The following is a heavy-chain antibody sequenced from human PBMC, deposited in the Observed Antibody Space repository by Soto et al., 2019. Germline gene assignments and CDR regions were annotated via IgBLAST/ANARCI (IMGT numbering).Heavy chain of an antibody. Sequence: SETLSLTCTVSGGSISSGGYYWSWIRQPPGKGLEWIGYIYYSGSTNYNPSLKSRVTISVDTSKNQFSLKLSSVTAADTAVYYCARRYSSSFDFWGQGTLVTVSS. CDR1: GGSISSGGYY. V-gene: IGHV4-61*08. CDR2: IYYSGST. J-gene: IGHJ4*02. CDR3: ARRYSSSFDF. D-gene: IGHD6-13*01.